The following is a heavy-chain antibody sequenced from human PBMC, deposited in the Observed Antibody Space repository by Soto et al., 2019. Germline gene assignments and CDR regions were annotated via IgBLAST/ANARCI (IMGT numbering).Heavy chain of an antibody. CDR2: IIPTFGTA. CDR1: GGTFSSYA. Sequence: ASVKVSCKASGGTFSSYAISWVRQAPGQGLEWMGGIIPTFGTANYAQKFQGRVTITADESTSTAYMELSSLRSEDTAVYYCARSEIQLWIGYGMDVWGQGTTVTVSS. V-gene: IGHV1-69*13. CDR3: ARSEIQLWIGYGMDV. J-gene: IGHJ6*02. D-gene: IGHD5-18*01.